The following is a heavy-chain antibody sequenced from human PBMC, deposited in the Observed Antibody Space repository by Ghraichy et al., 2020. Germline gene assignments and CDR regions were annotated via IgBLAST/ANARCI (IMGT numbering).Heavy chain of an antibody. CDR3: ARHGLTVAAGANFFDY. CDR2: IYSSGST. Sequence: ESLNISCTVSGASIISATYQWGWVRRPPGKGLEWLGTIYSSGSTYFNPSLKSRVLMSVDTSQNQFSLRLTSVTAADTAVYYCARHGLTVAAGANFFDYWGRGVLVTISS. CDR1: GASIISATYQ. V-gene: IGHV4-39*01. D-gene: IGHD2-15*01. J-gene: IGHJ4*02.